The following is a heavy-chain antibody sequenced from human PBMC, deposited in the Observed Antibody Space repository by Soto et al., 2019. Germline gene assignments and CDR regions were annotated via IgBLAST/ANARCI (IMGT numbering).Heavy chain of an antibody. D-gene: IGHD3-22*01. Sequence: QVQLQQWGAGLLKPSETLSLTCAVYSGSFSGYYWSWIRQPPGKGLEWIGEINHSGRTNYNPSLKSRVTISIDTSKNQCSLKLSSVTAADTAVYYCAREDSSGDKEYYFDYWGQGTLVTVSS. J-gene: IGHJ4*02. CDR2: INHSGRT. V-gene: IGHV4-34*01. CDR1: SGSFSGYY. CDR3: AREDSSGDKEYYFDY.